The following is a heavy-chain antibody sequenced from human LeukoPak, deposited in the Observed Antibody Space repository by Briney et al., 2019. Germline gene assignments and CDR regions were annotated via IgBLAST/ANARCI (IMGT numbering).Heavy chain of an antibody. CDR1: GFTFSNYA. V-gene: IGHV3-23*01. CDR2: ITGSGGNT. CDR3: AAWGDYDVLSGYYVSDY. D-gene: IGHD3-9*01. J-gene: IGHJ4*02. Sequence: SGGSLRLSCAASGFTFSNYAMSWVRQAPGKGLEWGSAITGSGGNTYYADSVKGRFTISRDNSKNTVFLQMNSLRAEDTAVYYCAAWGDYDVLSGYYVSDYWGQGTLVTVSS.